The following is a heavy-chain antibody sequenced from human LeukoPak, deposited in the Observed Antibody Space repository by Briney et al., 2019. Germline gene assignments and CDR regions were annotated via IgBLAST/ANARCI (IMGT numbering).Heavy chain of an antibody. Sequence: SETLSLTCSVSGGSIRSSSYYWGWIRQPPGKGLEYIGSLFYTGRTHFYNPSLRSRLTISVDTSSNQFSLRLRSVTAADTAMYYCARHFEVSTHLQNWGQGILVTVSS. J-gene: IGHJ1*01. CDR3: ARHFEVSTHLQN. V-gene: IGHV4-39*01. CDR2: LFYTGRTH. CDR1: GGSIRSSSYY. D-gene: IGHD5/OR15-5a*01.